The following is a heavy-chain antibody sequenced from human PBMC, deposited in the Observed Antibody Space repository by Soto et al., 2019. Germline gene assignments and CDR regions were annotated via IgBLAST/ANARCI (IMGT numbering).Heavy chain of an antibody. Sequence: GGSLRLSCAASGFTLSGFAMTWVRQAPGKGLEWVSAIGDRDDSTYYVDSVKGRFIISRDNSKNTLYLEMNSLRAEDTAVYYCAKDYAVTTSYYYYGMDVWGQGTTVTVSS. CDR2: IGDRDDST. CDR1: GFTLSGFA. V-gene: IGHV3-23*01. CDR3: AKDYAVTTSYYYYGMDV. D-gene: IGHD4-17*01. J-gene: IGHJ6*02.